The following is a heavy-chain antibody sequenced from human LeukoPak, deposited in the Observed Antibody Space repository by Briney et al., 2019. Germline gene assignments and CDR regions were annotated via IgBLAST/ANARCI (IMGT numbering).Heavy chain of an antibody. D-gene: IGHD3-22*01. V-gene: IGHV3-64*01. CDR1: GFTFSSYA. CDR2: ISSNGGST. J-gene: IGHJ3*02. CDR3: ARDGVITMIVVVAFDI. Sequence: GGSLRLSCAASGFTFSSYAMHWVRQAPGKGLEYVSAISSNGGSTYYANSVKGRFTISRDNSKNTLYLQMGSLRAEDMAVYYCARDGVITMIVVVAFDIWGQGTMVTVSS.